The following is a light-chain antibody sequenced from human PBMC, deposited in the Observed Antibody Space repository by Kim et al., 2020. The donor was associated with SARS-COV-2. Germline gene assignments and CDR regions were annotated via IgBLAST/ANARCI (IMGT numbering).Light chain of an antibody. V-gene: IGKV2-30*01. CDR1: QSLVYSDGNIY. CDR2: KVS. J-gene: IGKJ3*01. Sequence: PAAIYCWSSQSLVYSDGNIYLNWFHQRPGQTPRRLIYKVSDRDSGGPDRFSGSGSGTDFGLQSSRVEAEDVGVYYCMQGTHGPFTFSPGTKVDIK. CDR3: MQGTHGPFT.